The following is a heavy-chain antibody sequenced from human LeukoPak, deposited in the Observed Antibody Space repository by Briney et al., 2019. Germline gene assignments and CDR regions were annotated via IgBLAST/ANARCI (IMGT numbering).Heavy chain of an antibody. D-gene: IGHD6-19*01. J-gene: IGHJ3*02. V-gene: IGHV3-23*01. Sequence: GGSLRLSCAASGLIFGSYSMGWVGQAPGKGLEWVSVITGSGGNTYYADSVKGRFTISKDNAKNSLYLQMNSLRAEDTAVYYCARDQDSSGWYNAFDIWGQGTMVTVSS. CDR1: GLIFGSYS. CDR3: ARDQDSSGWYNAFDI. CDR2: ITGSGGNT.